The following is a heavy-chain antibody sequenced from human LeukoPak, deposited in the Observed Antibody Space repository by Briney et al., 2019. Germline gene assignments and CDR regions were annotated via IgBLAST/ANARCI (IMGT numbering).Heavy chain of an antibody. CDR1: GGSFSGYY. CDR3: ARLGYVDIVAADY. D-gene: IGHD5-12*01. V-gene: IGHV4-34*01. J-gene: IGHJ4*02. CDR2: INHSGST. Sequence: SETLSLTCAVYGGSFSGYYWSWIRQPPGKGLEWIGEINHSGSTNYNPSLKSRVTISVDTSKNQFSLKLSSVTAADTAVYYCARLGYVDIVAADYWGQGTLVTVSS.